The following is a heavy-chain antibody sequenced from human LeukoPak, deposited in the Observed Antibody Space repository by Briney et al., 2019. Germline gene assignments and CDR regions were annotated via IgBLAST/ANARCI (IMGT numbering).Heavy chain of an antibody. J-gene: IGHJ4*02. CDR2: IKEEGGEK. CDR3: AKAGR. CDR1: GFSFSTSW. V-gene: IGHV3-7*01. Sequence: PGGALRLSCAASGFSFSTSWMSWGRQAPGKGGEGGAKIKEEGGEKYYVESVRGGVTISRDNAKNSLHLQMNSLRVEDTAMYYCAKAGRWGQGTLVSVSS.